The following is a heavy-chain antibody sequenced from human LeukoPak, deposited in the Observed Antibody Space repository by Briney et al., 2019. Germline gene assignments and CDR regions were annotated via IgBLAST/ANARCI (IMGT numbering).Heavy chain of an antibody. Sequence: RSLRLSCVASGLTFSTYGMHWVRQAPGKGLEWVAVMSHDGGIEKYADSVKGRFTISRDNSKKTLYLQMNSLRSEDAAVYYCARAKIIEAITHMDVWGQGTTVTVSS. CDR3: ARAKIIEAITHMDV. J-gene: IGHJ6*02. CDR2: MSHDGGIE. D-gene: IGHD5-12*01. CDR1: GLTFSTYG. V-gene: IGHV3-30*03.